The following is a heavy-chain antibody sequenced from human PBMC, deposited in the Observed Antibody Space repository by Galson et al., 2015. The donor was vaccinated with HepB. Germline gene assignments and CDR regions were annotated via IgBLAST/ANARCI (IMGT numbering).Heavy chain of an antibody. V-gene: IGHV3-30*18. CDR3: AKSERYSSGPDAFDI. CDR1: GFNFSRYG. J-gene: IGHJ3*02. Sequence: SLRLSCAASGFNFSRYGMHWVRQAPRKGLEWVAIISFDGSNKYYADSVKGRFTISRDNSKDTLFLQMNSLRVEDTAVYYCAKSERYSSGPDAFDIWGQGTMVTVSS. CDR2: ISFDGSNK. D-gene: IGHD6-19*01.